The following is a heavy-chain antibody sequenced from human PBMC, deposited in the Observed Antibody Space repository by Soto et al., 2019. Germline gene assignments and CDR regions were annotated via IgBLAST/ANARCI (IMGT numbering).Heavy chain of an antibody. CDR2: IYYSGST. Sequence: SETLSLTCIVSGGSISSSSYYWGWIRQPPGKGLEWIGSIYYSGSTYYNPSLKSRVTISVDTSKNQFSLKLSSVTAADTAVYYCARHLQAGATSPLNWFDPWGQGTLVTVSS. J-gene: IGHJ5*02. D-gene: IGHD1-26*01. V-gene: IGHV4-39*01. CDR1: GGSISSSSYY. CDR3: ARHLQAGATSPLNWFDP.